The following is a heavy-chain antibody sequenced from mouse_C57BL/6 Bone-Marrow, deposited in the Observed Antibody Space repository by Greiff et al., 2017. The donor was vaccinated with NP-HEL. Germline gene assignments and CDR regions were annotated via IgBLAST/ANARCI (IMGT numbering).Heavy chain of an antibody. D-gene: IGHD1-1*01. Sequence: EVKLQESGAELVRPGASVKLSCTASGFNIKDYYMHWVKQRPEQGLEWIGRIDPEDGDTEYAPKFQGKATMTADTSSNTAYLQLSSLTSEDTAVYYCTTPDYYGSSFSWFAYWGQGTLVTVSA. CDR2: IDPEDGDT. CDR1: GFNIKDYY. V-gene: IGHV14-1*01. CDR3: TTPDYYGSSFSWFAY. J-gene: IGHJ3*01.